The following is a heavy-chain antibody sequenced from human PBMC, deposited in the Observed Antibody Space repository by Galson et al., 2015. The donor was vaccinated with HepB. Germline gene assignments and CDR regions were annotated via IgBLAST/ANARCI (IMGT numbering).Heavy chain of an antibody. J-gene: IGHJ4*02. Sequence: SLRLSCAASGFTLSNYWMSWVRQAPGKGLEWVANIKQDGSEIYYVDSVKGRFTISRDNAKNSVYLQMNSLRAEDTAVYYCAGPRGPDYGDYMGYWGQGTLVTVSS. CDR3: AGPRGPDYGDYMGY. CDR2: IKQDGSEI. V-gene: IGHV3-7*01. CDR1: GFTLSNYW. D-gene: IGHD4-17*01.